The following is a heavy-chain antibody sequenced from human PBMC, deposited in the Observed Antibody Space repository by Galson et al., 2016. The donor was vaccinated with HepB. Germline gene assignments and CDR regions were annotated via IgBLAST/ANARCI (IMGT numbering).Heavy chain of an antibody. J-gene: IGHJ6*02. CDR2: ISDDERNK. Sequence: SLRLSCAASGFTFSSYAMHWVRQAPGKGLEWVAAISDDERNKYYGDAAKGRFAISRDQSKNTVFLQMNSLRAEDTAVYYCARITMVRGVLSRNPRHYFYYAMDVWGQGTTVTVSS. CDR3: ARITMVRGVLSRNPRHYFYYAMDV. CDR1: GFTFSSYA. V-gene: IGHV3-30*03. D-gene: IGHD3-10*01.